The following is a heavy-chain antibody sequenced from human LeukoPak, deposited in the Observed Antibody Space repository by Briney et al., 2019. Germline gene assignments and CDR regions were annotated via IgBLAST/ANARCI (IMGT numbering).Heavy chain of an antibody. D-gene: IGHD3-3*01. CDR1: GGSISSGSYY. Sequence: SQTLSLTCTVSGGSISSGSYYWSWIRQPPGKGLEWIGYIYYSGSTYYNPSLKSRVTISVDTSKNQFSLKLSSVTAADTAVYYCAREPGSFGVVTYFDYWGQGTLVTVSS. CDR2: IYYSGST. J-gene: IGHJ4*02. V-gene: IGHV4-30-4*08. CDR3: AREPGSFGVVTYFDY.